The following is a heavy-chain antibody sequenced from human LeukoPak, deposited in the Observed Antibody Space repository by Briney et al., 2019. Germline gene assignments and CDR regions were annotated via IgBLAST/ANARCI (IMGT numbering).Heavy chain of an antibody. Sequence: ASVKVSCKASGYTFTSYDINWVRQATGQGLEWMGWMNPSSGNTGYAQKFQGRVTMTRNTSISTAYMELSSLRSEDTAVYYCARGFRRDYVWGSYRSPPDDYWGQGTLVTVSS. D-gene: IGHD3-16*02. CDR1: GYTFTSYD. V-gene: IGHV1-8*01. CDR3: ARGFRRDYVWGSYRSPPDDY. J-gene: IGHJ4*02. CDR2: MNPSSGNT.